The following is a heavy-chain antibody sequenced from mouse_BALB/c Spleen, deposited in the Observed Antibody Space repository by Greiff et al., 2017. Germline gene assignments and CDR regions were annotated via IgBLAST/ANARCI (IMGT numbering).Heavy chain of an antibody. CDR3: ARSPFYYGNLYCFDY. CDR2: ISSGSSTI. Sequence: EVHLVESGGGLVQPGGSRKLSCAASGFTFSSFGMHWVRQAPEKGLEWVAYISSGSSTIYYADTVKGRFTISRDNPKNTLFLQMTSLRSEDTAMYYCARSPFYYGNLYCFDYWGQGTTLTVSS. V-gene: IGHV5-17*02. CDR1: GFTFSSFG. D-gene: IGHD2-1*01. J-gene: IGHJ2*01.